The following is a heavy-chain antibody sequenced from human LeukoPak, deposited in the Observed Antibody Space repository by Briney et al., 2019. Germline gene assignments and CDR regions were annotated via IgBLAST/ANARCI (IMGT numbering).Heavy chain of an antibody. Sequence: SETLSLTCTVSGGSISSSSYYWGWIRRPPGKGLEWIGSIYYSGSTYYNPSLKSRVTISVDTSKNQFSLKLSSVTAADTAVYYCARQSLPAAPGNWFDPWGQGTLVTVSS. D-gene: IGHD2-2*01. CDR3: ARQSLPAAPGNWFDP. CDR2: IYYSGST. J-gene: IGHJ5*02. CDR1: GGSISSSSYY. V-gene: IGHV4-39*01.